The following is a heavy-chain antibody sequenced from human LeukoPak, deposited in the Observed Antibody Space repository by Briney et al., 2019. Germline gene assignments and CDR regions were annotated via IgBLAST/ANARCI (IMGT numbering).Heavy chain of an antibody. Sequence: GGFLRLSCAASGFTFSSYAMSWVRQAPGKGLEWVSAISGSGGSTYYADSVKGRFTISRDNSKNTLYLQMNSLRAEDTAVYYCAKDLVSPFIAAAGTGPFDYWGQGTLVTVSS. J-gene: IGHJ4*02. V-gene: IGHV3-23*01. CDR1: GFTFSSYA. D-gene: IGHD6-13*01. CDR2: ISGSGGST. CDR3: AKDLVSPFIAAAGTGPFDY.